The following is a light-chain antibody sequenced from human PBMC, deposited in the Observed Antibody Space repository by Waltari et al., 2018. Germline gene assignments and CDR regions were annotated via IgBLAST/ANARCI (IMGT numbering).Light chain of an antibody. V-gene: IGKV3-20*01. J-gene: IGKJ1*01. CDR2: DAS. CDR3: QKYGSLPAT. CDR1: QSISGF. Sequence: EIMLTQSPGTLSLSPGERATLSCRASQSISGFLAWYQQKPGQAPRLLIYDASTRATGIPDRFSGSGSGTDFSLTINRLEPEDIAVYYCQKYGSLPATFGQGTKVEIK.